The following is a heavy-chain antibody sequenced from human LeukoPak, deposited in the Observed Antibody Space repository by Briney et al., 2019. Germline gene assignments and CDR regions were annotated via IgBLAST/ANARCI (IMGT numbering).Heavy chain of an antibody. J-gene: IGHJ3*02. D-gene: IGHD2-2*01. Sequence: SETLSLTCTVSGGSISSYYWSWIRQPPGKGLEWIGFIYSGGTSNYNPSLKSRVTISVDTSKNQFSLKLRSVTAADTAVYYCARERVGDCSSTSCYDGPFSFDIWGQGTMVTVSS. CDR3: ARERVGDCSSTSCYDGPFSFDI. V-gene: IGHV4-59*01. CDR1: GGSISSYY. CDR2: IYSGGTS.